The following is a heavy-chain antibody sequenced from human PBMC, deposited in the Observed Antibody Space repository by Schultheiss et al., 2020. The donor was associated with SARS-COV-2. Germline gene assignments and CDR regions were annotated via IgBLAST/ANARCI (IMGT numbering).Heavy chain of an antibody. D-gene: IGHD3-3*01. Sequence: SETLSLTCAVYGGSISSYYWSWIRQPPGKGLEWIGEINHSGSTNYNPSLKSRVTISVDTSKNQFSLKLSSVTAADTAVYYCARGVHDFPYYYYYGMDVWGQGTTVTVSS. CDR1: GGSISSYY. CDR3: ARGVHDFPYYYYYGMDV. J-gene: IGHJ6*02. V-gene: IGHV4-34*01. CDR2: INHSGST.